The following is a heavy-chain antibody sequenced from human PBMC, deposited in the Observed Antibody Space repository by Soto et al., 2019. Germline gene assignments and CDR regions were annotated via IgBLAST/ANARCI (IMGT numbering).Heavy chain of an antibody. V-gene: IGHV3-23*01. CDR2: ISGSGGSI. D-gene: IGHD6-19*01. CDR3: ALQQAVAGTTNWFDP. Sequence: EVQLLESGGGLVQPGGSLRLSCAASGFTFSTYALSWVRQAPGKGLKWVSAISGSGGSIYYADSVKGRFTISRDNSKNTLYLQMNSLRAEDTAVYYCALQQAVAGTTNWFDPWGQGTLVTVSS. CDR1: GFTFSTYA. J-gene: IGHJ5*02.